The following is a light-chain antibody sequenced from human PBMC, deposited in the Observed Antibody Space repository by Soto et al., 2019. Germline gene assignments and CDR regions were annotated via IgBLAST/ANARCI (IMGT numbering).Light chain of an antibody. CDR3: QQYTNWPYT. Sequence: ETVLTQSPATLSVSPGDRATLSCRASQSVGTYLAWYQQKPGQAPRLLIYGASSRVTGIPGRFSGSGSGTEFTLTISSLQSADFAVYYCQQYTNWPYTFGQGTKLEIK. V-gene: IGKV3-15*01. J-gene: IGKJ2*01. CDR1: QSVGTY. CDR2: GAS.